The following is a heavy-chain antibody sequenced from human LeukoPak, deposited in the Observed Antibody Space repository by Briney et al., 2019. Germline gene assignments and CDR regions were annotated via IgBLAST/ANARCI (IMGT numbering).Heavy chain of an antibody. J-gene: IGHJ5*01. CDR1: AASISSSSHH. CDR2: IYYGQTI. V-gene: IGHV4-39*01. CDR3: VRHDGRGGATMGAFDS. Sequence: SETLSLTCTIPAASISSSSHHWSWIRQSPGKGLGWIGSIYYGQTIYYNPSLNSRVTISVVTSKDQFTLQLNSVTAADTAVYYCVRHDGRGGATMGAFDSWGQGSLVTVSS. D-gene: IGHD4/OR15-4a*01.